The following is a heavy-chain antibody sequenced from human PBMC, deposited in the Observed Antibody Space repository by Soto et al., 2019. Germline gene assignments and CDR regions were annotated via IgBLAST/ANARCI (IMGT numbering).Heavy chain of an antibody. Sequence: QVQLVQSGAEVKKPGASVKVSCKASGYTFTSSGMSWVRQAPGQGLEWMGWISAHTGSSEYAQRFKGSVTMTTDRSTSTAYMELRSLRSDDTAVYYCARAFFYQGSDSRGYSFDAFDFWGTGTLVTVSS. CDR3: ARAFFYQGSDSRGYSFDAFDF. J-gene: IGHJ3*01. CDR1: GYTFTSSG. D-gene: IGHD3-22*01. V-gene: IGHV1-18*01. CDR2: ISAHTGSS.